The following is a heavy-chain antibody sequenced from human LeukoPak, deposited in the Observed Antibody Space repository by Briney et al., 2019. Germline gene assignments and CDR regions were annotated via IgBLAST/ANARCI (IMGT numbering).Heavy chain of an antibody. CDR2: IIPIFGTA. V-gene: IGHV1-69*13. D-gene: IGHD3-10*01. CDR3: AKDQEDNVLLWFGGLGY. Sequence: SVKVSCKASGGTFSSYAISWVRQAPGQGLEWMGGIIPIFGTANYAQKFQGRVTITADESTSTAYMELSSLRSEDTAVYYCAKDQEDNVLLWFGGLGYWGQGTLVTVSS. CDR1: GGTFSSYA. J-gene: IGHJ4*02.